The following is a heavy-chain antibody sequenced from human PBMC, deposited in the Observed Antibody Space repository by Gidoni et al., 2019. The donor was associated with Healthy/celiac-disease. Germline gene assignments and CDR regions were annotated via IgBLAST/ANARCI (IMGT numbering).Heavy chain of an antibody. Sequence: QVQLVQSGAEVKKPGSSVKVSCKASGGTFSSYAISWVRQAPGQGLEWMGGIIPIFGTANYAQKFQGRVTITADESTSTAYMELSSLRSEDTAVYYCARDLGYCSSTSCLDWYFDLWGRGTLVTVSS. D-gene: IGHD2-2*01. CDR3: ARDLGYCSSTSCLDWYFDL. J-gene: IGHJ2*01. V-gene: IGHV1-69*01. CDR2: IIPIFGTA. CDR1: GGTFSSYA.